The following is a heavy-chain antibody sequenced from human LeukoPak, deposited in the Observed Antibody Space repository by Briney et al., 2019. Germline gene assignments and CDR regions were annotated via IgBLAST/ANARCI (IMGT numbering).Heavy chain of an antibody. CDR2: ISGSGGST. V-gene: IGHV3-23*01. CDR3: AKDGSNSSSLYYYYYGMDV. Sequence: GGSLRLSCAASGFTFSSYAMSWVRQAPGKGLEWVSAISGSGGSTYYADSVKGRFTISRDNSKNTLYLQMNSLRAEDTAVYYCAKDGSNSSSLYYYYYGMDVWGKGTTVTVS. D-gene: IGHD6-13*01. J-gene: IGHJ6*04. CDR1: GFTFSSYA.